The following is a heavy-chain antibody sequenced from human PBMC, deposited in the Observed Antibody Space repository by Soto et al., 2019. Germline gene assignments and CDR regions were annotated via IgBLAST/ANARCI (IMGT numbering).Heavy chain of an antibody. D-gene: IGHD2-21*02. CDR3: ARGGGIVVVTAPYDH. V-gene: IGHV1-18*01. CDR2: MNTYTGNT. CDR1: GYTFTTYA. J-gene: IGHJ4*02. Sequence: ASVKVSCTASGYTFTTYAISWLRQAPGQGLEWMGWMNTYTGNTDYAQSLRGRVTMTRDTSTDTAYMELRSLRSDDTAMYYCARGGGIVVVTAPYDHWGQGTLVTVS.